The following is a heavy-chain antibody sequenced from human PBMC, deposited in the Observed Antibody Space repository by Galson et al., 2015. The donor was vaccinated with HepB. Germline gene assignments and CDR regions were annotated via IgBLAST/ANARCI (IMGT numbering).Heavy chain of an antibody. V-gene: IGHV3-11*01. D-gene: IGHD6-13*01. CDR3: ARSGYVSRWFVLWFDP. CDR1: GFTFSDYY. Sequence: SLRLSCAASGFTFSDYYMSWIRQAPGKGLEWISYISSSGETIYYADSVKGRFTISRDNAKDSLYLHMNNLRAEDTAVCYCARSGYVSRWFVLWFDPWGQGSLVTVSS. CDR2: ISSSGETI. J-gene: IGHJ5*02.